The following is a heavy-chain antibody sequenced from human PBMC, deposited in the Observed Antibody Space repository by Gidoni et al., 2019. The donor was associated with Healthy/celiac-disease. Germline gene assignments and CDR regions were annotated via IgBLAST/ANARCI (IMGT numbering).Heavy chain of an antibody. D-gene: IGHD3-22*01. V-gene: IGHV1-69*04. CDR1: GGPFSSYA. CDR2: IIPILGIA. CDR3: ARDGTYYYDSSGYWGYFDL. Sequence: QVQLVQSGAEVKKPGSSVKVSCKASGGPFSSYAISWVRQAPGQGLEWMGRIIPILGIANYAQKFQGRVTITADKSTSTAYMELSSLRSEDTAVYYCARDGTYYYDSSGYWGYFDLWGRGTLVTVSS. J-gene: IGHJ2*01.